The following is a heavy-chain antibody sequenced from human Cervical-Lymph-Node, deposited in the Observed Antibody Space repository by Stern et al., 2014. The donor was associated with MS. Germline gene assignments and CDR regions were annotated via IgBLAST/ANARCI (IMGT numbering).Heavy chain of an antibody. CDR3: ARGRYYAMDV. CDR2: IDSDGSST. CDR1: GVTFSSHW. J-gene: IGHJ6*02. Sequence: VQLVESGGGLVQPGGSLRLSCGASGVTFSSHWMHWVRQAPGKGLAWVSRIDSDGSSTSDVDSVKGRFIISRDNAKNTLYLQMNSLRPEDTAVYYCARGRYYAMDVWGQGTTVTVSS. V-gene: IGHV3-74*02. D-gene: IGHD1-26*01.